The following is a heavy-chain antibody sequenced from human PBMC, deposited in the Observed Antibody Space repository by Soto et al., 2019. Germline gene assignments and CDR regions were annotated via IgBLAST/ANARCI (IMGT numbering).Heavy chain of an antibody. Sequence: GGSLRLSXAASGFAFSGSAMYWVRQASGKGLEWVGRIRSKGHNYATEYAASVKGRFTISRDDSKNTAYLQMDSLQTEDTAVYYCTRDLFSYDYSGILWFDPWGQGTLVTVSS. J-gene: IGHJ5*02. CDR3: TRDLFSYDYSGILWFDP. D-gene: IGHD3-16*01. CDR2: IRSKGHNYAT. V-gene: IGHV3-73*01. CDR1: GFAFSGSA.